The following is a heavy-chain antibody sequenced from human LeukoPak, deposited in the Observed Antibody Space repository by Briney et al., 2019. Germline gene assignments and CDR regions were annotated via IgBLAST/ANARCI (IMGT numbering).Heavy chain of an antibody. J-gene: IGHJ4*02. V-gene: IGHV1-2*02. CDR3: ARAGYYDSSGYYHPFDY. Sequence: ASVKVSCKASGYTFTGYYIHWVRRAPGQGLEWMGWVNPNTSGTNYAQNLQGRVTMTRATSISTAYMELSRLRSDDTAVYYCARAGYYDSSGYYHPFDYWGQGILVTVSS. D-gene: IGHD3-22*01. CDR2: VNPNTSGT. CDR1: GYTFTGYY.